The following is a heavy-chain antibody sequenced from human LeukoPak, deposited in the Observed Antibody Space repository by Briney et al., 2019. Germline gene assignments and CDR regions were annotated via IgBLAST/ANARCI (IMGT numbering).Heavy chain of an antibody. J-gene: IGHJ6*03. CDR1: GGSISSYY. Sequence: PSETLSLTCTVSGGSISSYYWSWIRQPPGKGLEWIGYIYYSGSTNYNPSLKSRVTISVDTSKNQFSLKLSSVTAADTAVYYCASGSPEGGSYLYYYYYYMDVWGKGTTVTVSS. V-gene: IGHV4-59*01. CDR3: ASGSPEGGSYLYYYYYYMDV. D-gene: IGHD1-26*01. CDR2: IYYSGST.